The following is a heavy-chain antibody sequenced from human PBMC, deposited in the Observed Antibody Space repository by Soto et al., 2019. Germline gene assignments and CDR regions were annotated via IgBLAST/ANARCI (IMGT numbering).Heavy chain of an antibody. Sequence: QVQLQESGPGLVKPSQTLSLTCTVSGGSISSGDYYWSWIRQPPGKGLEWIGYIYYSGSTYYNPSLKSRVTLSVYTSKNQFSLKLSSVTAADTAVYYCARGGDTAMVSIGWFDPWGQGTLVTVSS. CDR1: GGSISSGDYY. D-gene: IGHD5-18*01. CDR3: ARGGDTAMVSIGWFDP. V-gene: IGHV4-30-4*01. CDR2: IYYSGST. J-gene: IGHJ5*02.